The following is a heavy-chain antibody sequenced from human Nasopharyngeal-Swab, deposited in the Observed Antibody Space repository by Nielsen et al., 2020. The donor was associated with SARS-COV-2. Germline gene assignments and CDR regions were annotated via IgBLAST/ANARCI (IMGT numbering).Heavy chain of an antibody. CDR3: ARDHYDSSGYFDY. Sequence: GSLRLSCVASRFTFRSYWMTWVRQAPGKGLEWIGYIYYSGSTNYNPSLKSRVTISVDTSKNQFSLKLSSVTAADTAVYYCARDHYDSSGYFDYWGQGTLVTVSS. CDR1: RFTFRSYW. V-gene: IGHV4-59*01. J-gene: IGHJ4*02. CDR2: IYYSGST. D-gene: IGHD3-22*01.